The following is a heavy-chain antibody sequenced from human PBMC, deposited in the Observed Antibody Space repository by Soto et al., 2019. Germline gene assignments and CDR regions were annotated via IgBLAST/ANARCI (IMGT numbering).Heavy chain of an antibody. CDR3: ARGVAGSGFDL. J-gene: IGHJ4*02. D-gene: IGHD6-19*01. Sequence: SQTLSLTFAISGDSVSSNTSAWNCIRSSPSRGLEWLGRTCYRSNWRHDYAVSVKSRITVNPDTSKNHFSLQLNSVTPDDTAVYYCARGVAGSGFDLWGQGTPVTVSS. V-gene: IGHV6-1*01. CDR1: GDSVSSNTSA. CDR2: TCYRSNWRH.